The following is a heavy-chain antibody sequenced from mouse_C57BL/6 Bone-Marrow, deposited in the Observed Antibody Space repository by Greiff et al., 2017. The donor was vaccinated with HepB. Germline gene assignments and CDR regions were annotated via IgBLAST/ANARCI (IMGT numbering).Heavy chain of an antibody. CDR1: GYTFTSYW. CDR2: IYPGSGRT. CDR3: ARGPISTVVEGD. D-gene: IGHD1-1*01. Sequence: QVQLQQPGAELVKPGASVKMSCKASGYTFTSYWITWVKQRPGQGLEWIGDIYPGSGRTNYNEKLKSKATLTVDTSSSTAYMQLSSLTSEDSAVYYCARGPISTVVEGDWGQGTTLTVSS. V-gene: IGHV1-55*01. J-gene: IGHJ2*01.